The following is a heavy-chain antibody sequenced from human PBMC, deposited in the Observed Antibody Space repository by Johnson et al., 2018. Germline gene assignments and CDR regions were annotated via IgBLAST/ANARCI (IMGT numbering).Heavy chain of an antibody. V-gene: IGHV3-15*01. Sequence: EVQLVESGGGLVKPGGSLRLSCAASGFSFTDAWMSWVRQAPGKGLEWVGRIKSNTDGGTTDTAASVKGRFSIPRADSKNTLFLQINSLKTEDTAMYYCNTDLYYDILSGYDLDGSERDAFHVWGQGTMVTVSS. CDR2: IKSNTDGGTT. CDR1: GFSFTDAW. D-gene: IGHD3-9*01. CDR3: NTDLYYDILSGYDLDGSERDAFHV. J-gene: IGHJ3*01.